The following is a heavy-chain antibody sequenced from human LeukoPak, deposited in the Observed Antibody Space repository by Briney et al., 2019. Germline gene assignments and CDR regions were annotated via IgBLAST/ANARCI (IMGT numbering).Heavy chain of an antibody. J-gene: IGHJ4*02. CDR1: GFTFNNYG. Sequence: GGSLRLSCAASGFTFNNYGMHWVRQAPGKGLEWLAFIRYDGSNTYYADSVKGRFTVSRDDSKNTLYLQMNSLRGDDTAVYYCAKDGTTYYYIYYWGQGTLVTVSS. CDR2: IRYDGSNT. CDR3: AKDGTTYYYIYY. D-gene: IGHD2/OR15-2a*01. V-gene: IGHV3-30*02.